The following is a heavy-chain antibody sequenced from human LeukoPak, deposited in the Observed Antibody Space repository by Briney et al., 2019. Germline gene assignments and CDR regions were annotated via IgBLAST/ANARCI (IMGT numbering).Heavy chain of an antibody. CDR1: GFTFSSYE. Sequence: PGGSLRLSCAASGFTFSSYEMNWVRQAPGKGLEWVSYISSSGSTIYYADSVKGRFTISRDNAKNSLYLHMNSLRAEDTAVYYCAREALNEYYYDSSGYYDPWGQGTLVTVSS. D-gene: IGHD3-22*01. J-gene: IGHJ5*02. V-gene: IGHV3-48*03. CDR3: AREALNEYYYDSSGYYDP. CDR2: ISSSGSTI.